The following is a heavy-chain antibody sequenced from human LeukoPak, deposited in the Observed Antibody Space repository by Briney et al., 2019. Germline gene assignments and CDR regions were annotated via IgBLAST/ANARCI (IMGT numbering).Heavy chain of an antibody. CDR2: IYHSGST. Sequence: SETLSLTCAVSGYSISSGYYWGWIRPPPGKGLEWIGSIYHSGSTYYNPSLKSRVTISVDTSKNQSSLKLSSVTAADTAVYYCASRFVSTMVRGVIRDYWGQGTLVTVSS. CDR1: GYSISSGYY. CDR3: ASRFVSTMVRGVIRDY. V-gene: IGHV4-38-2*01. D-gene: IGHD3-10*01. J-gene: IGHJ4*02.